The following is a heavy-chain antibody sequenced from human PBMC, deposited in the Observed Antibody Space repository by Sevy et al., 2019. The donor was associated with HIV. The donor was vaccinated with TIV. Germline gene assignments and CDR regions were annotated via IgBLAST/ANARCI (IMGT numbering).Heavy chain of an antibody. CDR1: GFTFSSYA. V-gene: IGHV3-23*01. J-gene: IGHJ6*02. D-gene: IGHD6-6*01. Sequence: GGSLRLSCAASGFTFSSYAMSWVRQAPGKGLEWVSAISDSGGSTYYSDPVKGRFTISRDNSKNTLYLQMNSLRAEDTAVYYSAKAEGSSSSGGYYYYGMDVWGQGTTVTVSS. CDR2: ISDSGGST. CDR3: AKAEGSSSSGGYYYYGMDV.